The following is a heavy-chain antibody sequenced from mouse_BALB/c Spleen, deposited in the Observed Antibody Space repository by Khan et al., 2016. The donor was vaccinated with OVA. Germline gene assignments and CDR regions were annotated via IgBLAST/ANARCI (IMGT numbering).Heavy chain of an antibody. CDR2: ISSGDSA. CDR1: GFTFSNYA. J-gene: IGHJ3*01. Sequence: EVELVESGGGLVKPGGSLKLSCAASGFTFSNYAMSWVRQSPEKGLEWVASISSGDSAYYPDSVMGRFTISRDNARNILYLQMSSLRSEDTAMYYCARDYWFPYWGQGTLVTVSA. V-gene: IGHV5-6-5*01. CDR3: ARDYWFPY.